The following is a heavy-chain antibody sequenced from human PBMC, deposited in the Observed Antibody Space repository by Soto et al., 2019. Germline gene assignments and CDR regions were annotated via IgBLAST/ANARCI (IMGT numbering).Heavy chain of an antibody. V-gene: IGHV1-8*01. J-gene: IGHJ3*02. CDR3: ARERVHAFDI. CDR1: GYTFTIYD. Sequence: ASLKVSCKASGYTFTIYDINWVRQATGQGLEWMGWMNPNSGNTGYAQKFQGRVTMTRNTSISTAYMELSSLRSEDTAIYYCARERVHAFDIWGQGTMVTVSS. CDR2: MNPNSGNT.